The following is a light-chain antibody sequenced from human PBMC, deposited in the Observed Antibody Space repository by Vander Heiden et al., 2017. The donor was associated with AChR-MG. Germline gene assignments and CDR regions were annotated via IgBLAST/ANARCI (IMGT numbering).Light chain of an antibody. Sequence: QSVLTPPPSVPWTPGPRATISCSGGSPNVGKNNVYWYQQVPGMAPKLVIYRNDQRPSGVPDRFSASKSGTAASLAISGLQSGDEADYHCAAWDDSLNALAFGGGTKLTVL. CDR2: RND. V-gene: IGLV1-47*01. J-gene: IGLJ2*01. CDR3: AAWDDSLNALA. CDR1: SPNVGKNN.